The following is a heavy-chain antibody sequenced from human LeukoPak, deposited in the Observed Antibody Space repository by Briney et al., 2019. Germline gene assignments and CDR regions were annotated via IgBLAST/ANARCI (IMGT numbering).Heavy chain of an antibody. CDR1: GYSFTSYW. CDR3: ARLSTTVAPQDY. J-gene: IGHJ4*02. D-gene: IGHD4-17*01. CDR2: IYPGDSDT. V-gene: IGHV5-51*01. Sequence: GESLKISCKDSGYSFTSYWIAWVRQMPGKGLEWMGIIYPGDSDTRYSPSFQGQVTISADKSISTAYLLWSSLKASDTAMYFCARLSTTVAPQDYWGQGTLVTVSS.